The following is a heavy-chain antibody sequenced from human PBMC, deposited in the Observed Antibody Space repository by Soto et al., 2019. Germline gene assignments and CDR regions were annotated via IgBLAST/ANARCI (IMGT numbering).Heavy chain of an antibody. CDR1: GGSISSYY. Sequence: PSETLSLTGTVSGGSISSYYWSWIRQPPGKGLEWIGYIYYSGSTNYNPSLKSRVTISVDTSKNQVSLKLSSVTAADAAVYYCARDRVVVPANNYSYYYGMDVWSHGTTVTVSS. J-gene: IGHJ6*02. V-gene: IGHV4-59*01. CDR3: ARDRVVVPANNYSYYYGMDV. CDR2: IYYSGST. D-gene: IGHD2-21*02.